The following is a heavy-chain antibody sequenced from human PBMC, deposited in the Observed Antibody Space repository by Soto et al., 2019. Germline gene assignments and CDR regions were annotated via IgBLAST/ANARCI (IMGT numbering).Heavy chain of an antibody. Sequence: QITLKESGPTLVKPTQTLTLTCTFSGFSLSTSGVGVGWIRQPPGKALEWLALIYWDDDKRYSPSLKSRLTITKDTSKNQVVLTMTNIDPVDTATYYCAHTHSYGNWFDPWGQGTLVTVSS. CDR1: GFSLSTSGVG. CDR3: AHTHSYGNWFDP. J-gene: IGHJ5*02. V-gene: IGHV2-5*02. CDR2: IYWDDDK. D-gene: IGHD4-17*01.